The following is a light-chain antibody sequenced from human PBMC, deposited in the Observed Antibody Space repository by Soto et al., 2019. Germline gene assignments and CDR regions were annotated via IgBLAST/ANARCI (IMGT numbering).Light chain of an antibody. CDR3: ETWDSNLHWV. CDR2: LEGSGSY. Sequence: QSVLTQSASASASLGSSVRLTGTLSSGHSSYIIAWHQQQPGKAPRYLMKLEGSGSYNKGSGVPDRFSGSSSGADRYLTISNLQFEDEADYYCETWDSNLHWVLGGGTKVTVL. V-gene: IGLV4-60*02. CDR1: SGHSSYI. J-gene: IGLJ3*02.